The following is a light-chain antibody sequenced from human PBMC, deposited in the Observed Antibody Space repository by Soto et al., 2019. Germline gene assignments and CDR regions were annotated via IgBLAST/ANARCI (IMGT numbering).Light chain of an antibody. Sequence: EIVLTQSPATLSLSPGETATLSCRASQSVRRYLAWYQQKPGQAPRLLIYDASIRAPGIPARFRGGGSETDFTLTISSLATEDFAIYYCQQRGTWPRVTFGGGTKVEIK. J-gene: IGKJ4*01. V-gene: IGKV3-11*01. CDR3: QQRGTWPRVT. CDR2: DAS. CDR1: QSVRRY.